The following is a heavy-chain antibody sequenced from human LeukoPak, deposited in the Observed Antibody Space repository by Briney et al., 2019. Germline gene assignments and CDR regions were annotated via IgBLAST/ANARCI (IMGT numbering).Heavy chain of an antibody. D-gene: IGHD5-12*01. V-gene: IGHV3-21*01. J-gene: IGHJ4*02. CDR1: GFTFSSYS. Sequence: GGSLRLSCAASGFTFSSYSMNWVRQAPGKGLEWVSSISSSSSYIYYADSVKGRFTISRDNAKNSLYLQMNSLRAEDTAVYYCARGGSWSGYSGYDSVFDYWGQGTLVTVSS. CDR3: ARGGSWSGYSGYDSVFDY. CDR2: ISSSSSYI.